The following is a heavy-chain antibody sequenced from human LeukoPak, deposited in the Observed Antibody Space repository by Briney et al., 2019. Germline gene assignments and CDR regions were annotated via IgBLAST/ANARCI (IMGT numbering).Heavy chain of an antibody. Sequence: SETLSLTCTVSGGSISSYYWSWIRQPPGKGLEWIGYIYYSGSTNYNPSLKSRITISVDTSKNQFSLKLSSVTAADTAVYYCATRRSHYYYGSGSYGAFDIWGQGTMVTVSS. CDR1: GGSISSYY. CDR2: IYYSGST. D-gene: IGHD3-10*01. CDR3: ATRRSHYYYGSGSYGAFDI. J-gene: IGHJ3*02. V-gene: IGHV4-59*01.